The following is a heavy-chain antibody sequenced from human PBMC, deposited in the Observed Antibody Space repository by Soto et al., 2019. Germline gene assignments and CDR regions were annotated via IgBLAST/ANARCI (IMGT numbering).Heavy chain of an antibody. D-gene: IGHD1-1*01. J-gene: IGHJ6*02. CDR3: ARERTGTTSMDV. CDR1: GYTLIMYY. CDR2: INPSGGST. V-gene: IGHV1-46*01. Sequence: ASVKVSCKASGYTLIMYYIHWMRQAPGQGLEWMGLINPSGGSTTYAQKFQGRVTMTRNTSISTAYMELSSLRSEDTAVYYCARERTGTTSMDVWGQGTTVTVSS.